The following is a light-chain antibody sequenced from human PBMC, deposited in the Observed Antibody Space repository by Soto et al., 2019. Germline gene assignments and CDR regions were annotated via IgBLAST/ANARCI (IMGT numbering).Light chain of an antibody. CDR2: EVS. Sequence: QSGLTQPASVFGSPGQSITMSCTGTSSDVGGYNFVSWYQQHPGKAPKLMIYEVSNRPSGVSNRFSGSKSGNTASLTISGLQPEDEADYYCSSYTTSSTVVFGTGTKVTVL. V-gene: IGLV2-14*03. CDR1: SSDVGGYNF. J-gene: IGLJ1*01. CDR3: SSYTTSSTVV.